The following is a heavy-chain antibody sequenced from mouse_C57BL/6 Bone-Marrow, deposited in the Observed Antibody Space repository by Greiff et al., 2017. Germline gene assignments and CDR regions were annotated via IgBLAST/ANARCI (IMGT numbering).Heavy chain of an antibody. CDR1: GFTFSSYG. CDR2: ISSGGSYT. CDR3: ARHYDYDKFAY. V-gene: IGHV5-6*01. Sequence: EVQLVESGGDLVKPGGSLKLSCAASGFTFSSYGMSWVRQTPEQRLEWVATISSGGSYTYYPDSVKGRFTISRDNTKYTLYLQMSSLKSEDTAMYYCARHYDYDKFAYWGQGTLVTVSA. J-gene: IGHJ3*01. D-gene: IGHD2-4*01.